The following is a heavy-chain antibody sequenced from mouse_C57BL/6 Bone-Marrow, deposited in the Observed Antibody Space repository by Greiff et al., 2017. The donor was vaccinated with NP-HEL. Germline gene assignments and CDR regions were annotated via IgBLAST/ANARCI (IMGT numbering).Heavy chain of an antibody. V-gene: IGHV5-6*02. CDR2: ISSGGSYT. D-gene: IGHD1-1*01. Sequence: EVKVVESGGDLVKPGGSLKLSCAASGFTFSSYGMSWVRQTPDKRLEWVATISSGGSYTYYPDSVKGRFTISRDNAKNTLYLQMSSLKSEDIAMYYCARRTVVATDYWGQGTTLTVSS. J-gene: IGHJ2*01. CDR3: ARRTVVATDY. CDR1: GFTFSSYG.